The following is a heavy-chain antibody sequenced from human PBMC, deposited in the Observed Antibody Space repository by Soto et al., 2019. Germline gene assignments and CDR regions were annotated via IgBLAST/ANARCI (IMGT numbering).Heavy chain of an antibody. J-gene: IGHJ4*02. V-gene: IGHV4-61*01. D-gene: IGHD2-15*01. Sequence: QVQLQESGPRLVKPSETLSLTCTVSGGSVSSGNRYWTWIRQPRGKGLESLGYIHDSGATNYNPSLKSRVTISLDTAKNQLSLKLSSVTAADTAVYYCARDSIAFFDYWGQGILVTVSS. CDR2: IHDSGAT. CDR1: GGSVSSGNRY. CDR3: ARDSIAFFDY.